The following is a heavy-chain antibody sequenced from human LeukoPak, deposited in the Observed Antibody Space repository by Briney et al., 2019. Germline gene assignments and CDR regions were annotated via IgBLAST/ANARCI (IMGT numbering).Heavy chain of an antibody. CDR3: ARHIIGRWLGDDYSYYMDV. V-gene: IGHV3-48*01. CDR2: ISSSSSTI. J-gene: IGHJ6*03. Sequence: GSLRLSCAASGFTFSSYSMNWVRQAPGKGLEWVSYISSSSSTIYYADSVKGRFTISRDNAKNSLYLQMNSLRAEDTAVYYCARHIIGRWLGDDYSYYMDVWGKGTTVTISS. D-gene: IGHD5-24*01. CDR1: GFTFSSYS.